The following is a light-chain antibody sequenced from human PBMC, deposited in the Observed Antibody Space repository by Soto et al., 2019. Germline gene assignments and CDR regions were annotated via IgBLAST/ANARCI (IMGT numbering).Light chain of an antibody. Sequence: QSALTQARSVSGSTGQSVSISCTGTNSDVGTYNFVSWYQQHPGKAPKAMIYDVSKRPSGVPDRFSGSMSGNTASLTISGLQSEDEADYYCCSYAGRYTYVFGTGTTVTVL. CDR2: DVS. J-gene: IGLJ1*01. V-gene: IGLV2-11*01. CDR1: NSDVGTYNF. CDR3: CSYAGRYTYV.